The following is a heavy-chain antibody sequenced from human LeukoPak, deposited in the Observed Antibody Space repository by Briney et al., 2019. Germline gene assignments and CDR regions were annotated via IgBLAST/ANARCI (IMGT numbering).Heavy chain of an antibody. D-gene: IGHD3-22*01. J-gene: IGHJ5*02. CDR1: GGSASSYY. CDR3: ARHFDSSGYYYLVFDP. CDR2: IYDSGGTINNPSRKSRTT. Sequence: KPSETLSLTCSVSGGSASSYYWTWIRQPPGKGLEWIGYIYDSGGTINNPSRKSRTTNYNPSLKSRVTISVDTSKNQISLRLSSVTAADTAVYYCARHFDSSGYYYLVFDPWGQGTLVTVSS. V-gene: IGHV4-59*08.